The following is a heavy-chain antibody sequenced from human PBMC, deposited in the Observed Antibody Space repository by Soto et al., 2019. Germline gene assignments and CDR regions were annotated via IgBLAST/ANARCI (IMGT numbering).Heavy chain of an antibody. J-gene: IGHJ5*02. CDR1: GFTVSSYA. Sequence: PGGSLRLSCAASGFTVSSYAMSWVRQSPRKGLEWVSAISGSGASTYYADSWQVRFTIARDNSKNTLYLQMNSLRAEDTAVYYCAKGGSIAARDARNWFDPWGQGTLVTVS. V-gene: IGHV3-23*01. CDR2: ISGSGAST. CDR3: AKGGSIAARDARNWFDP. D-gene: IGHD6-6*01.